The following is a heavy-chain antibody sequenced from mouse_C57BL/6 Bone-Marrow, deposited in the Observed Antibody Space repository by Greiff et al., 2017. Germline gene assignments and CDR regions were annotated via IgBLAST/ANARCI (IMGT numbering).Heavy chain of an antibody. CDR1: GYAFTNYL. CDR2: INPGSGGT. J-gene: IGHJ1*03. CDR3: ARVIYDYGCSYVYWYFDV. V-gene: IGHV1-54*01. Sequence: QVQLQQSGAELVRPGTSVKVSCKASGYAFTNYLIEWVKQRPGQGLEWIGVINPGSGGTNYNEKFKGKATLTADKSSSTAYMQRSSLTSEDSAVYFCARVIYDYGCSYVYWYFDVWGTGTTVTVSS. D-gene: IGHD1-1*01.